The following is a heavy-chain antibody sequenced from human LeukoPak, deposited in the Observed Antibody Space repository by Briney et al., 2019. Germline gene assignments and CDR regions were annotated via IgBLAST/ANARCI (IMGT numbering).Heavy chain of an antibody. CDR3: ARVETYYYDSSGYYLY. V-gene: IGHV3-21*01. J-gene: IGHJ4*02. Sequence: KTGGSLRLSCAASGFTFSSYSMNWVRQAPGKGLEWVSSISSSSSYIYYADSVKGRFTISRDNAKNSLYLQMNSLRAEDTAVYYCARVETYYYDSSGYYLYWGQGTLVTVSS. CDR1: GFTFSSYS. CDR2: ISSSSSYI. D-gene: IGHD3-22*01.